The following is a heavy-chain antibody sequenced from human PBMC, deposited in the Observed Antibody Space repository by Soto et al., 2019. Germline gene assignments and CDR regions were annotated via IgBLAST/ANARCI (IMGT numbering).Heavy chain of an antibody. D-gene: IGHD3-3*02. CDR3: ARGLGRHFWSGDYPLYLDV. CDR1: GGSISSGGYY. J-gene: IGHJ6*03. V-gene: IGHV4-31*03. CDR2: IYYSGST. Sequence: SETLSLTCTVSGGSISSGGYYRSWIRQHPGKGLEWIGYIYYSGSTYYNPSLKSRVTISVDTSKNQFSLKLSSVTAADRAVYYFARGLGRHFWSGDYPLYLDVWSKGTTVTVSS.